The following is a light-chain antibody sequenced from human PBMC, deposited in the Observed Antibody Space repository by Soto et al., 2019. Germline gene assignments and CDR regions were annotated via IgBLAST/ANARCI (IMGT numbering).Light chain of an antibody. CDR2: ENN. CDR3: GTWDSSLSAGV. CDR1: SSNIGNNY. J-gene: IGLJ3*02. V-gene: IGLV1-51*02. Sequence: QSALTQAPSVSAAPGQKVTISCSGSSSNIGNNYVSWYQQLPGTAPKLLIYENNKRPSGIPDRFSGSKSGTSATLGITGLQTGDEADYYCGTWDSSLSAGVFGGGTKATVL.